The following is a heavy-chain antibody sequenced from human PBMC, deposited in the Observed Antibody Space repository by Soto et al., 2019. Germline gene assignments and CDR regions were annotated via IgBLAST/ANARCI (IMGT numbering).Heavy chain of an antibody. CDR1: GFTFSSYS. CDR2: ISSSSSYI. D-gene: IGHD2-2*01. V-gene: IGHV3-21*01. CDR3: ARGRGSRDIVVVPAAMGAFDI. J-gene: IGHJ3*02. Sequence: EVQLVESGGGLVKPGGSLRLSCAASGFTFSSYSMYWVRQAPGKGLEWVSSISSSSSYIYYADSVKGRFTISRDNAKNSLYLQMNSLRAEDTAVYYCARGRGSRDIVVVPAAMGAFDIWGQGTMVTVSS.